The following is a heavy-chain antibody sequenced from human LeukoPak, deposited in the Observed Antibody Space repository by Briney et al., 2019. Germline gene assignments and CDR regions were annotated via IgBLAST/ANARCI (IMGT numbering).Heavy chain of an antibody. D-gene: IGHD4-17*01. CDR3: AKAAYGDYVNWFDP. CDR1: GFTVSSNY. CDR2: IGGVGAST. V-gene: IGHV3-23*01. J-gene: IGHJ5*02. Sequence: GGSLRLSCAASGFTVSSNYMNWVRQAPGKGLEWVSSIGGVGASTYYADSVNGRFTISRDNSKNTLYLQMNSLRAEDTALYYCAKAAYGDYVNWFDPWGQGILVIVSS.